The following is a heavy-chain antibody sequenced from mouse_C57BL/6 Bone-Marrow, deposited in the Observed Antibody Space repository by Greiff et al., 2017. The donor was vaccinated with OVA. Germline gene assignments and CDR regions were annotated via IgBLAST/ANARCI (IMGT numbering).Heavy chain of an antibody. V-gene: IGHV14-4*01. D-gene: IGHD2-4*01. Sequence: VQLQQSGAELVRPGASVKLSCTASGFNIKDDYMHWVKQRPEQGLEWIGWIDPENGDTEYASQFPGKATITADTSSNTAYLQLSSLTSEDTAVYYCTTWTDYEGGQGTLVTVSA. CDR3: TTWTDYE. J-gene: IGHJ3*01. CDR1: GFNIKDDY. CDR2: IDPENGDT.